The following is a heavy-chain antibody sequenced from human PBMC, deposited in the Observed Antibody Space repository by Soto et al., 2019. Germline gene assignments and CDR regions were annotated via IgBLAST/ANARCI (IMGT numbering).Heavy chain of an antibody. D-gene: IGHD3-3*01. CDR2: IYPSDSDT. Sequence: RESLKISCKGSGYNFAGYWIAWVRQMPGKGLELMGIIYPSDSDTRYRPSFQGQVTISADKSISSAYLQWSSLRASDTAMYYCARGGVSTRTFHYWGQGTPVTVSS. J-gene: IGHJ4*02. CDR1: GYNFAGYW. CDR3: ARGGVSTRTFHY. V-gene: IGHV5-51*01.